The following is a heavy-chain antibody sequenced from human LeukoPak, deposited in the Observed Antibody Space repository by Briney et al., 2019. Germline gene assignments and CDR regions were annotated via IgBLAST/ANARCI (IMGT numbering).Heavy chain of an antibody. Sequence: SETLSLXCTVSGVSVTDYYWTWVRQPAGKGLEWIGRISLSGSTDYNPSLQSRVTMSVDTSKNQFSLTLRSVTAADTAKYRVRSLGPGPGWSFDVWGRGTLMTVAS. V-gene: IGHV4-4*07. CDR3: RSLGPGPGWSFDV. CDR2: ISLSGST. J-gene: IGHJ2*01. D-gene: IGHD3-16*01. CDR1: GVSVTDYY.